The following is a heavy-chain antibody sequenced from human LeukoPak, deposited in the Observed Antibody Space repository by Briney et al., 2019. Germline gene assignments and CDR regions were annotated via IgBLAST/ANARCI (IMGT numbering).Heavy chain of an antibody. Sequence: GGSLRLSCAASGFTFSTYAMSWVRQAPGKGLEWVSIISGSGGSTYRADSVKGRFTISRDNSKNTLFLQTNSLRAEDTALYYCARKREKGPFDLWGRGTLVTVSS. CDR1: GFTFSTYA. J-gene: IGHJ2*01. CDR2: ISGSGGST. CDR3: ARKREKGPFDL. V-gene: IGHV3-23*01. D-gene: IGHD5-24*01.